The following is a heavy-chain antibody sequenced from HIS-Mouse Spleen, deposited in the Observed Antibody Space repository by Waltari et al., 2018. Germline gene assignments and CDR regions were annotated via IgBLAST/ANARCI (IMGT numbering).Heavy chain of an antibody. CDR1: GGSISSSSYY. D-gene: IGHD4-17*01. Sequence: QLQLQESGPGLVKPSETLSLTCTVSGGSISSSSYYWGWIRQPPGKGLEWIGSIYYSGSTYSNPSLNSRVTISVDTSKNQFSLKLSSVTAADTAVYYCARVPGDYSGAFDIWGRGTLVTVSS. CDR3: ARVPGDYSGAFDI. CDR2: IYYSGST. V-gene: IGHV4-39*07. J-gene: IGHJ2*01.